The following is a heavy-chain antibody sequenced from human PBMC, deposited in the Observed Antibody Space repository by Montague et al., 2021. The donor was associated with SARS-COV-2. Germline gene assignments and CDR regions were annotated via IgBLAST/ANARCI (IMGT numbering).Heavy chain of an antibody. CDR3: ARELGRMGAFDI. D-gene: IGHD2-8*01. CDR1: GFTFSNFF. Sequence: SLRLSCAASGFTFSNFFINWVRQAPGKGLEWVSSITSSGDYIWYADSLKGRFTGSRDNAKNSIYLQMSSLRAEDTAVYYCARELGRMGAFDIWGQGTAVTVSS. J-gene: IGHJ3*02. V-gene: IGHV3-21*01. CDR2: ITSSGDYI.